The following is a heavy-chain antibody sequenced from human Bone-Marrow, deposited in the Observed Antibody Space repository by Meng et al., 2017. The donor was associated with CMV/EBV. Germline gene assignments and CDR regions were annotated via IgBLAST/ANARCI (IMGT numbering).Heavy chain of an antibody. Sequence: GESLKISCAASGFTFSSYSMNWVRQAPGKGLEWVSSISSSSSYIYYADSVKGRFTISRDNAKNSLYLQMNSLRAEDTAVYYCARDPRPRYYYDSSPLWGQGTRVTVFS. CDR1: GFTFSSYS. CDR2: ISSSSSYI. D-gene: IGHD3-22*01. J-gene: IGHJ4*02. CDR3: ARDPRPRYYYDSSPL. V-gene: IGHV3-21*01.